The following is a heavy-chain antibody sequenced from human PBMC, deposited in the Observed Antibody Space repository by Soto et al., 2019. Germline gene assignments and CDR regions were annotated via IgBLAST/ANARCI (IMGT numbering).Heavy chain of an antibody. V-gene: IGHV4-39*01. CDR3: ASTHKILQHYYFDY. CDR2: IYYSGST. CDR1: GGSISSSSYY. J-gene: IGHJ4*02. D-gene: IGHD4-4*01. Sequence: PSETLSLTCTVSGGSISSSSYYWGWIRQPPGKGLEWIGSIYYSGSTYYNPSLKSRVTISVDTSKNQFSLKLSSVTAADTAVYYCASTHKILQHYYFDYWGQGTLVTVSS.